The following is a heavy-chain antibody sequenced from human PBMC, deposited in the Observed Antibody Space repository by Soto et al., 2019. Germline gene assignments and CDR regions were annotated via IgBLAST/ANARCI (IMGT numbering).Heavy chain of an antibody. V-gene: IGHV3-15*07. CDR2: IKSKTDGGTT. D-gene: IGHD3-22*01. CDR3: TTYDLYYYDSRGSPGGQFDP. Sequence: PGGSLRLSCAASGFTFSNAWMNWVRQAPGKGLEWVGRIKSKTDGGTTDYAAPVKGRFTISRDDSKNTLYLQMNSLKTEDTAVYYCTTYDLYYYDSRGSPGGQFDPWGQGTLVTVSS. CDR1: GFTFSNAW. J-gene: IGHJ5*02.